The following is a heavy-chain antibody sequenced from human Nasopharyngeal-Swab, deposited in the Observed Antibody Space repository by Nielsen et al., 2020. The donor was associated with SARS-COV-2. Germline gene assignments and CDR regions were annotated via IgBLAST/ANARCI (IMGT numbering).Heavy chain of an antibody. V-gene: IGHV4-59*01. D-gene: IGHD6-19*01. CDR2: IYYSGST. CDR1: GGSISSYY. J-gene: IGHJ4*02. CDR3: ASLAVAGPWYFDY. Sequence: SETLSLTCTVSGGSISSYYWSWIRQPPGKGLEWIGYIYYSGSTNYNPSLKSRVTISVDTSKNQLSLKLSSVTAADTAVYYCASLAVAGPWYFDYWGQGTLVTVSS.